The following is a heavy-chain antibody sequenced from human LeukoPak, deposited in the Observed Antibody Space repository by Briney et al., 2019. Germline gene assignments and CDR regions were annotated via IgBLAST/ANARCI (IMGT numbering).Heavy chain of an antibody. CDR3: ARQTTQYVGTAGVFDY. Sequence: GESLKISCKGSGYSFTSYWIGWVRQMPGKGLEWMGSIYPGDSDTRYSPSFQGQVTISADKSVTTAYLQWSSLKASDTAMYYCARQTTQYVGTAGVFDYWGQGTLVTVSS. V-gene: IGHV5-51*01. J-gene: IGHJ4*02. CDR1: GYSFTSYW. CDR2: IYPGDSDT. D-gene: IGHD1-14*01.